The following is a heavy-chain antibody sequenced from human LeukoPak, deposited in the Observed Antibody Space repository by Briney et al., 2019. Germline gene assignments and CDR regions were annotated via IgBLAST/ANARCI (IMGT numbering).Heavy chain of an antibody. V-gene: IGHV4-30-4*08. Sequence: PSETLSLTCTVSGGSISSGDYYWSWIRQPPGKGLEWIGYIYYSGSTYYNPSLKSRVTISVDTSKNQFSLKLSSVTAADTAVYYCARAPYCSSTSCYIGYYYYYMDVWGKGTTVTVSS. CDR1: GGSISSGDYY. D-gene: IGHD2-2*02. CDR2: IYYSGST. CDR3: ARAPYCSSTSCYIGYYYYYMDV. J-gene: IGHJ6*03.